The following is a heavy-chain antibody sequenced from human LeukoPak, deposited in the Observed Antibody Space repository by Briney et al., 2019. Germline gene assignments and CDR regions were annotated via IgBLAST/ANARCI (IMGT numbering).Heavy chain of an antibody. V-gene: IGHV3-23*01. Sequence: GGSLRLSCAAFGFTFSSYAMSWVRQAPGKGLEWVSAITGSDGSTYYADSVKGRFTISRDNSKNTLYLQMNSLRAEDTAVYYCATHTGGYYSIDYWGQGTLVTVSS. CDR1: GFTFSSYA. CDR2: ITGSDGST. J-gene: IGHJ4*02. D-gene: IGHD3-22*01. CDR3: ATHTGGYYSIDY.